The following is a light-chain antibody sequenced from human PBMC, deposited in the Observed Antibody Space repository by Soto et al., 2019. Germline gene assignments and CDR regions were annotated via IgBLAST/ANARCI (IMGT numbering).Light chain of an antibody. CDR2: KAS. V-gene: IGKV1-5*03. J-gene: IGKJ4*01. Sequence: DVQMTQSPSNLSASVGDRVTITCRASQSVGQWLAWYQQKPGKAPKVLIYKASNLENGVPSRFSGSGSGTEFTLTISGLQPVDFATYFCQQYNDYSLTFGGGTKVDLK. CDR3: QQYNDYSLT. CDR1: QSVGQW.